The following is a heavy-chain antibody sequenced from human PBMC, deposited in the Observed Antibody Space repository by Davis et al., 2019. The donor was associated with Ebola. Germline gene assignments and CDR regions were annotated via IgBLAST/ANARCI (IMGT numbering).Heavy chain of an antibody. CDR1: GFTFSSYA. CDR3: AKVQMATDPTTLYYYYGMDV. V-gene: IGHV3-43*02. CDR2: IYSGGST. Sequence: GESLKISCAASGFTFSSYAMHWVRQAPGKGLEWVSVIYSGGSTYYADSVKGRFTISRDNSKNSLYLQMNSLRTEDTALYYCAKVQMATDPTTLYYYYGMDVWGQGTTVTVSS. D-gene: IGHD5-24*01. J-gene: IGHJ6*02.